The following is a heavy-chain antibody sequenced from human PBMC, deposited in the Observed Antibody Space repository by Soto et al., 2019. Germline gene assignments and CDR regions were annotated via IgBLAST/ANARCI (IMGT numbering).Heavy chain of an antibody. V-gene: IGHV1-46*03. J-gene: IGHJ6*02. D-gene: IGHD3-10*01. CDR1: GYTFTSYY. CDR2: INASGGST. CDR3: ARRRDYYVSGSYYTYYYGMDV. Sequence: ASVKVSCKASGYTFTSYYIHWVRQAPGQGLEWMGIINASGGSTSYAQKFQGRVTMTRDTSTSIVYMELSSLRSEDTAVYYCARRRDYYVSGSYYTYYYGMDVWGQGTTVTVSS.